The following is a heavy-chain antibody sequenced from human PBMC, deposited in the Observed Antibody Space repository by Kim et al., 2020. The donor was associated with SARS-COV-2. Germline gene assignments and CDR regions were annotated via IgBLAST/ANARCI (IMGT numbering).Heavy chain of an antibody. J-gene: IGHJ4*02. D-gene: IGHD3-9*01. V-gene: IGHV6-1*01. CDR3: ARTTGHFDY. CDR2: WYH. Sequence: WYHEYAVSVKSRITINPDTSKNQFSLQLNSVTPEDTAVYYCARTTGHFDYWGQGTLVTVSS.